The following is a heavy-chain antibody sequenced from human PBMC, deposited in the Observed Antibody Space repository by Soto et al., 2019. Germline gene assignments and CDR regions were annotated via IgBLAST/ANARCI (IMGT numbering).Heavy chain of an antibody. CDR3: ARGRYGDY. Sequence: QVHLVPSGAEVKKPGASVTVSCKASGYTFTSSGIPWVRQAPGQGLEWRGWISAHNGNTDYAQKLQGRVIVTRDTSTSTAYMELRSLRSDDTAVYYCARGRYGDYGGQGALVTVSS. CDR2: ISAHNGNT. V-gene: IGHV1-18*01. J-gene: IGHJ4*02. D-gene: IGHD1-1*01. CDR1: GYTFTSSG.